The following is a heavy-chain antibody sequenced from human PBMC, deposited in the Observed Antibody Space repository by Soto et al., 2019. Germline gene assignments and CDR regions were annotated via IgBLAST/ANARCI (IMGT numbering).Heavy chain of an antibody. Sequence: QVQLVQSGAEVKKPGSSVKVSCKASGGTFSSYAISWVRQAPGQGLEWMGGIIPIFGTANYAQKLQGRVTITADESTSTAYMELSSMRTDDTAVYYCARDLDCSSTRCYYWFDPWGQGSLVTVSS. CDR1: GGTFSSYA. J-gene: IGHJ5*02. D-gene: IGHD2-2*01. CDR3: ARDLDCSSTRCYYWFDP. V-gene: IGHV1-69*01. CDR2: IIPIFGTA.